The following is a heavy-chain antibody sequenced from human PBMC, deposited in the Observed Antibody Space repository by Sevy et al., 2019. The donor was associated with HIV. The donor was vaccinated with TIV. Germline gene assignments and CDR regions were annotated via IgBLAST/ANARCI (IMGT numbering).Heavy chain of an antibody. CDR2: TYYKSKWYS. Sequence: SQTLSLTCAISGDSVSSNNAAWNWIRHSPSRGLEWLGRTYYKSKWYSHYAVSVKSRMTINPHTSKNQFSLQLNSVTPEDTAVYYCARSVAALDFWYFDLWGRGTLVTVSS. CDR3: ARSVAALDFWYFDL. CDR1: GDSVSSNNAA. D-gene: IGHD6-19*01. J-gene: IGHJ2*01. V-gene: IGHV6-1*01.